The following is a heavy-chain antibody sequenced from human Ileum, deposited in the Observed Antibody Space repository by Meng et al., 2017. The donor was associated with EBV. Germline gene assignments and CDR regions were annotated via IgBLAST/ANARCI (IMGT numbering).Heavy chain of an antibody. V-gene: IGHV4-59*01. Sequence: AHVEESGPGLVKPSETLPLTWTLSGGSISSYYWSWIRQPPGKRLEWIGYIDYSGSTNYNPSLKSRVTISIDTSKNQFSLKLSSVTAADTAVYYCARAGYYDFWSGHENWFDPWGQGTLVTVSS. D-gene: IGHD3-3*01. CDR1: GGSISSYY. CDR2: IDYSGST. J-gene: IGHJ5*02. CDR3: ARAGYYDFWSGHENWFDP.